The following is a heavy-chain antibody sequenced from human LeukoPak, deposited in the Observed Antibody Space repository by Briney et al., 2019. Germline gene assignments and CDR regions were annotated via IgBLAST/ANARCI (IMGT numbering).Heavy chain of an antibody. J-gene: IGHJ4*02. D-gene: IGHD3-16*02. Sequence: SVTLCCTASGVTFSCCAISWARHAPGQGLEWMGGITPIFGTANYSQTFPGRVTYTEDKSTSTDYMELSSLRSEDTAVYYCAKSRELSLYYFDSWGQGTLVTVSS. CDR2: ITPIFGTA. V-gene: IGHV1-69*06. CDR3: AKSRELSLYYFDS. CDR1: GVTFSCCA.